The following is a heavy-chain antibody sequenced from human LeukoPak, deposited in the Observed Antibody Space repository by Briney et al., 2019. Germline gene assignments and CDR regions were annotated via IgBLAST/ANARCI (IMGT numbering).Heavy chain of an antibody. D-gene: IGHD2-2*03. CDR3: ARHGSTDYFDY. Sequence: SETLSLTCTVSGGSISNYWWSWIRQPPGKGLEWIGRIYYSGSTFYNPSLKSRVTISVDTSKNQLSLRLSSVTAADTAVYYCARHGSTDYFDYWGQGTLVTVSS. CDR1: GGSISNYW. CDR2: IYYSGST. J-gene: IGHJ4*02. V-gene: IGHV4-59*05.